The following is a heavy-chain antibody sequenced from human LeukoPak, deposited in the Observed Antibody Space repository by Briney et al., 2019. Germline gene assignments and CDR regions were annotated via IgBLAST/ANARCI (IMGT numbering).Heavy chain of an antibody. CDR1: GGSISSSSYY. CDR2: IYFSGST. Sequence: PSETLSLTCTVSGGSISSSSYYWGWIRRPPGKGLEWIGSIYFSGSTYYNPSLKSRVTMSVDTSKNQFSLKLSSVTAADTAVYFCARGLLRRDGYNWVYWGQGTLVTVSS. J-gene: IGHJ4*02. D-gene: IGHD5-24*01. CDR3: ARGLLRRDGYNWVY. V-gene: IGHV4-39*01.